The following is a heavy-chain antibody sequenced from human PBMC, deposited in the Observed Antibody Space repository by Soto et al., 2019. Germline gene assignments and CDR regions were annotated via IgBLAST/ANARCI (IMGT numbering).Heavy chain of an antibody. CDR3: STDNVFGVVILDY. CDR2: IKSKTDGWTT. D-gene: IGHD3-3*01. V-gene: IGHV3-15*01. CDR1: GVTFSNAW. J-gene: IGHJ4*02. Sequence: GGSLRLSCAASGVTFSNAWMSWVRQAQGKGLEWVGRIKSKTDGWTTDYAAPVKGRFTISRDDSKNTLYLQMNSLKTEDTAVYYCSTDNVFGVVILDYWGQGTLVTVSS.